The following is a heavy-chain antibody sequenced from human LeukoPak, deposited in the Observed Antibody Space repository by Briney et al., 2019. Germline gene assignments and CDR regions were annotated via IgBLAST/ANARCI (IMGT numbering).Heavy chain of an antibody. CDR1: GGTFSSYA. Sequence: SVKVSCKASGGTFSSYAISWVRQAPGQGLEWMGGIIPIFGTANYAQKFQGRITITTDESTSTAYMELSSLRSEDTAVYYCANSPLHCSSTSCYTIANYYGSGSLDYWGQGTLVTVSS. J-gene: IGHJ4*02. V-gene: IGHV1-69*05. D-gene: IGHD2-2*02. CDR2: IIPIFGTA. CDR3: ANSPLHCSSTSCYTIANYYGSGSLDY.